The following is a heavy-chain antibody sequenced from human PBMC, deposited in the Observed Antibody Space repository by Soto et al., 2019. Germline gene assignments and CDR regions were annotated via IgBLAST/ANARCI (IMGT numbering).Heavy chain of an antibody. Sequence: LSLTCAVSGGSIGSGGYSWSWIRQPPGKGLEWIGYIYHSGSTYYNPSLKSRVTISVDRSKNQFSLKLSSVTAADTAVYYCARGPHGTYYFDYWGQGTLVTVSS. CDR3: ARGPHGTYYFDY. CDR2: IYHSGST. J-gene: IGHJ4*02. D-gene: IGHD1-1*01. CDR1: GGSIGSGGYS. V-gene: IGHV4-30-2*01.